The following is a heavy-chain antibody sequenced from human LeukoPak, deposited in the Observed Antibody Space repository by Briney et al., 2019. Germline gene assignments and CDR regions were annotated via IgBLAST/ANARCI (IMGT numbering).Heavy chain of an antibody. CDR2: IWYDGSNK. J-gene: IGHJ4*02. CDR3: ARGGSGWHKDY. V-gene: IGHV3-33*08. Sequence: GSLRLSCAASGFTFSSYSMNWVRQAPGKGLEWVAVIWYDGSNKYYADSVKGRFTISRDNSKNTLYLQMNSLRAEDTAVYYCARGGSGWHKDYWGQGTLVTVSS. CDR1: GFTFSSYS. D-gene: IGHD6-19*01.